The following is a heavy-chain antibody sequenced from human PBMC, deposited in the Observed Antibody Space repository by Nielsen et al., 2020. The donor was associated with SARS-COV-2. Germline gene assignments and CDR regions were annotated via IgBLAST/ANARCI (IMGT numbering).Heavy chain of an antibody. CDR1: GYTFTGYY. CDR2: INPNSGGT. V-gene: IGHV1-2*06. CDR3: ARGGPRYRGWSGYSY. J-gene: IGHJ4*02. D-gene: IGHD5-12*01. Sequence: ASVKVSCKASGYTFTGYYMHWVRQAPGQGLEWMGRINPNSGGTNYAQKFQGRVTMTRDTSISTAYMELSRLRSDDTAVYYCARGGPRYRGWSGYSYWGQGTLVTVSS.